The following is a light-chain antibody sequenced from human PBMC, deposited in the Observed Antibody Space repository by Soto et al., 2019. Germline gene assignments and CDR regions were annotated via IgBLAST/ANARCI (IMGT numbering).Light chain of an antibody. CDR1: QSISSW. CDR2: DAS. Sequence: EIPLTPFSSTLFASVGDRGTITCRASQSISSWLAWYQQKPGKAPKLLIYDASSLESGVPSRFSGSGSGTEFTLTISSLQPDDFATYYCQQYNSYLITFGQGTRLEIK. V-gene: IGKV1-5*01. CDR3: QQYNSYLIT. J-gene: IGKJ5*01.